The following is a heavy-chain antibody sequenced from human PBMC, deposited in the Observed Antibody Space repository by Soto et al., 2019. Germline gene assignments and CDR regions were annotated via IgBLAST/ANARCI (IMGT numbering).Heavy chain of an antibody. CDR2: ISGSGGST. CDR3: AKHSPGWYGGGDY. J-gene: IGHJ4*02. CDR1: GFTFSTYG. Sequence: EVQLLESGGGLVQPGGSLRLSCAASGFTFSTYGMSWVRQAPGKGLEWVSAISGSGGSTYYADSVKGRFTISRDNSKNTFYLQMNSLRAEDTAVYYCAKHSPGWYGGGDYWGQGTLVTVSS. D-gene: IGHD6-19*01. V-gene: IGHV3-23*01.